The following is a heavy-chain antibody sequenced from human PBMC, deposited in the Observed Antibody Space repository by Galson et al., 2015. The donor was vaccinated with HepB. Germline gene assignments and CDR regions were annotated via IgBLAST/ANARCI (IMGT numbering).Heavy chain of an antibody. CDR1: GGTFSSYT. CDR2: IIPILGIA. V-gene: IGHV1-69*02. J-gene: IGHJ6*02. D-gene: IGHD3/OR15-3a*01. Sequence: SVKVSCKASGGTFSSYTISWVRQAPGQGLEWMGRIIPILGIANYAQKFQGRVTITADKSTSTAYMELSSLRSEDTAVYYCARRRGHGLYYYGMDVWGQGTTVAISS. CDR3: ARRRGHGLYYYGMDV.